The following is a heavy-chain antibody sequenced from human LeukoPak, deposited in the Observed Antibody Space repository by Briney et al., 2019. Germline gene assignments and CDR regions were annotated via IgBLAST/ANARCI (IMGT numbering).Heavy chain of an antibody. Sequence: KPSETLSLTCTVSGGSISSSSYYWGWIRQPPGKGLEWIGTIYYTGSTYYNPSLKSRVTISVDTSKNQCSPKVTSVTAADTAVYYCARRRGWYPVDYWGQGTLVTVSS. J-gene: IGHJ4*02. D-gene: IGHD6-19*01. CDR1: GGSISSSSYY. V-gene: IGHV4-39*01. CDR3: ARRRGWYPVDY. CDR2: IYYTGST.